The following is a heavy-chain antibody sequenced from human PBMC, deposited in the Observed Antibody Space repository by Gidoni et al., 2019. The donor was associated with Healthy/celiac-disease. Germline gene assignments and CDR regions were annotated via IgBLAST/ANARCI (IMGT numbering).Heavy chain of an antibody. CDR1: GGPISSGDYY. CDR2: IYYRGST. J-gene: IGHJ4*02. V-gene: IGHV4-30-4*01. CDR3: ARGPLTAMVPNFDY. Sequence: QVQLQEPAPGLAKPSQTPSLPCTVSGGPISSGDYYWSWTRQPPGKGLEWIGYIYYRGSTYYNPSLKSRVTISVDTSKNQFSLKLSSVTAADTAVYYCARGPLTAMVPNFDYWGQGTLVTVSS. D-gene: IGHD5-18*01.